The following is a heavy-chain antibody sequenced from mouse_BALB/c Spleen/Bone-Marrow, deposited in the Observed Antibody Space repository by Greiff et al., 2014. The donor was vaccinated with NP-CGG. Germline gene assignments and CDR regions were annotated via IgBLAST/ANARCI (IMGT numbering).Heavy chain of an antibody. CDR1: GYTFTSYT. CDR3: SRSTFAHVMDS. V-gene: IGHV1-4*01. Sequence: VQLQQSGAELARPGASVKMSCKASGYTFTSYTMHWVKQRPGQGLEWIGYITPNSDHTNYSQKFKDRATLTADKSSSTAYMQLSSLTSEDSAIYYCSRSTFAHVMDSWGQGTSVTVSS. CDR2: ITPNSDHT. J-gene: IGHJ4*01. D-gene: IGHD4-1*02.